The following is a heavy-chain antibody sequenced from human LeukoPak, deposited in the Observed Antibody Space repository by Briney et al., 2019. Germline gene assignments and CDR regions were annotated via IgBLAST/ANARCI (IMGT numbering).Heavy chain of an antibody. V-gene: IGHV3-21*01. J-gene: IGHJ4*02. D-gene: IGHD3-16*01. CDR3: ASAYTYVRLGDH. CDR1: GFTFSLYN. CDR2: MSSSTSQI. Sequence: GGSLRLSCAASGFTFSLYNMNWVRQAPGKGLEWVASMSSSTSQINYADSVNGRFTISRDNAKNTLFLQMNSLRAEDTAVYYCASAYTYVRLGDHWGQGTLVTVSS.